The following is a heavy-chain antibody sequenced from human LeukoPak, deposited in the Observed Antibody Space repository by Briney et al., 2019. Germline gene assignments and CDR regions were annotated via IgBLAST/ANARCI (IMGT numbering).Heavy chain of an antibody. CDR3: ASRKLVAEEYYYYYYGMDV. Sequence: GGSLRLSCAASGFSFSNYGLHWVRQAPGKGLQWVAFIRNDGSNKYYADSVKGRFTISRDNSKNTLYLQMNGLRIEDTAVYYCASRKLVAEEYYYYYYGMDVWGQGTTVTVSS. CDR1: GFSFSNYG. D-gene: IGHD2-15*01. CDR2: IRNDGSNK. V-gene: IGHV3-30*02. J-gene: IGHJ6*02.